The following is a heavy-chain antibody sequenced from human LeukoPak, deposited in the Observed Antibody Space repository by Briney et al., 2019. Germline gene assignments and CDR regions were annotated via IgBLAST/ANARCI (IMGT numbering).Heavy chain of an antibody. CDR1: GFTFSSYG. J-gene: IGHJ5*02. V-gene: IGHV3-23*01. CDR3: AKIRRYYGSGSRPNWFDP. Sequence: GGSLRLSCAASGFTFSSYGMSWVRQAPGKGLEWVSAISGSGGSVYYADSVKGRFIISRDNSKNTLYLQMNSLRAEDTAVYYCAKIRRYYGSGSRPNWFDPWGQGTLVTVSS. CDR2: ISGSGGSV. D-gene: IGHD3-10*01.